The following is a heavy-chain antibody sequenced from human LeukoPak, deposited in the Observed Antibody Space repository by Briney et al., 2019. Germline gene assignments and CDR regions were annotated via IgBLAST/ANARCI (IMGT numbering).Heavy chain of an antibody. CDR1: GDSISSGDYS. J-gene: IGHJ5*02. CDR3: ARELWFVNAPGSWFDP. Sequence: SETLSLTCAVSGDSISSGDYSWRWIRQPSGKGLEWIGYIFHSGSSYYNPSLKSRVTISVDKSKNQFSLRLTSVTAADTAVYYCARELWFVNAPGSWFDPWGQGTLVTVSS. CDR2: IFHSGSS. V-gene: IGHV4-30-2*01. D-gene: IGHD3-10*01.